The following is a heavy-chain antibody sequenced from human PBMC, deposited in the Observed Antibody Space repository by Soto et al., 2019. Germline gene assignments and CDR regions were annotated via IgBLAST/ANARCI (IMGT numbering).Heavy chain of an antibody. Sequence: EVQLLESGGGLVQPGGSLRLSCAASGFTFSSYAMSWVRQAPGKGLEWVSAISGSGGSTYYADSVKGRFTISRDNSKNTLYLQMNSLRAEDTAVYYCAKVSPIVVVPAGRRGGAFDIWGQGTMVTVSS. CDR1: GFTFSSYA. V-gene: IGHV3-23*01. J-gene: IGHJ3*02. CDR3: AKVSPIVVVPAGRRGGAFDI. D-gene: IGHD2-2*01. CDR2: ISGSGGST.